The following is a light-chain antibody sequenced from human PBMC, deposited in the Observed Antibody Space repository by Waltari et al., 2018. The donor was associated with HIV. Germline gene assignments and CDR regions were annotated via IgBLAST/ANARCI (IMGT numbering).Light chain of an antibody. CDR2: ANN. CDR3: QSYDSSLSGSV. V-gene: IGLV1-40*01. Sequence: QSVLTQPPSVSGAPGQRVTISCTGSSSNIGAGYDVHWYQQLPGTAPKPLIYANNYRPSGVPDRFSGSKSGTSASLAITGLQAEDEADYYCQSYDSSLSGSVFGGGTKLTVL. CDR1: SSNIGAGYD. J-gene: IGLJ3*02.